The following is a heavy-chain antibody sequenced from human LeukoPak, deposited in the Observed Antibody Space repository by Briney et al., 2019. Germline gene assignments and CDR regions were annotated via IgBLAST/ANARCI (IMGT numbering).Heavy chain of an antibody. CDR2: IYHSGST. Sequence: SETLSLTCTVSGGSISSYYWSWIRQPPGKGLEWIGSIYHSGSTYYNPSLKSRVTISVDTSKNQLSLKLSSVTAADTAVYYCARATDYGDSIDYWGQGTLVTVSS. CDR3: ARATDYGDSIDY. CDR1: GGSISSYY. J-gene: IGHJ4*02. V-gene: IGHV4-59*08. D-gene: IGHD4-17*01.